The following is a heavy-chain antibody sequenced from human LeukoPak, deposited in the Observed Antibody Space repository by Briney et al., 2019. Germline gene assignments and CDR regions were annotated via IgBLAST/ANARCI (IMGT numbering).Heavy chain of an antibody. D-gene: IGHD5-24*01. CDR3: AHRRWDWFDP. J-gene: IGHJ5*02. CDR1: GFSLRTSGVG. CDR2: LYWNDDK. V-gene: IGHV2-5*01. Sequence: SGPTLVKPTQTLTLTCTFSGFSLRTSGVGVGWIRQPPGKALEWLALLYWNDDKHYSPSLKRRLPINKDTSKNQVVLTMTNMDPVDTATYYCAHRRWDWFDPWGQGTLVTVSS.